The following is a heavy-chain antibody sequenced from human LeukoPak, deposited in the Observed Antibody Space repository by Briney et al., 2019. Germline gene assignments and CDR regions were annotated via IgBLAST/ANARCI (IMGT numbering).Heavy chain of an antibody. V-gene: IGHV3-23*01. CDR3: AKGGCSSTSCSTEFDY. CDR2: ISGSGGST. J-gene: IGHJ4*02. CDR1: GFTFSSYA. D-gene: IGHD2-2*01. Sequence: PGGSLRLSCAASGFTFSSYAMSWVRQAPGKGLEWVSAISGSGGSTYYADSVKGRSTISRDNSKNTLYLQMNSLRAEDTAVYYCAKGGCSSTSCSTEFDYWGQGTLVTVSS.